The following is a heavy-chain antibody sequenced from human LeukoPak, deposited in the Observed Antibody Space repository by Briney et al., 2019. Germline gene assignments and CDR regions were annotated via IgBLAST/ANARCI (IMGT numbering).Heavy chain of an antibody. CDR3: AAQIGRRGVITY. J-gene: IGHJ4*02. Sequence: SETLSLTCTVSGGSISSYYWSWIRQPPGKGLEWIGYIYYSGSTNYNPSLKSRVTISVDTSKNQFSLKLSSVTAADTAVYYCAAQIGRRGVITYWDQGTLVTVSS. CDR1: GGSISSYY. V-gene: IGHV4-59*01. D-gene: IGHD3-10*01. CDR2: IYYSGST.